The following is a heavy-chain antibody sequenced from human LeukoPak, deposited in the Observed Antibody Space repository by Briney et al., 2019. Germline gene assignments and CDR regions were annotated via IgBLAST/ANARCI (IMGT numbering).Heavy chain of an antibody. D-gene: IGHD3-22*01. CDR3: ARDSTYYYDSSGQHAFDI. V-gene: IGHV1-69*05. J-gene: IGHJ3*02. CDR2: IIPIFVTA. Sequence: AVRVSRMISGYTFTSYDIKSVRQAPGRGREWMGRIIPIFVTANYAQKFQGRVTITTDESTSTAYMELSSLRSDDTAVYYCARDSTYYYDSSGQHAFDIWGQGTMVTASS. CDR1: GYTFTSYD.